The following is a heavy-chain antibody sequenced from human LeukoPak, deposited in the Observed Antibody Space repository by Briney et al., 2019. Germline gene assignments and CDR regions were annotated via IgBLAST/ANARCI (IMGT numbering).Heavy chain of an antibody. V-gene: IGHV3-11*01. CDR2: ISRSGSTK. J-gene: IGHJ5*02. D-gene: IGHD4-17*01. CDR3: AREFDYEGVDP. CDR1: GFPFSDYN. Sequence: GSLRLSCAASGFPFSDYNMRWIRQAPGKGLEWVSSISRSGSTKYYADSVKGRFTISRDNAKNSLFLQMNSLRAEDTAVYYCAREFDYEGVDPWGQGTLVTVSS.